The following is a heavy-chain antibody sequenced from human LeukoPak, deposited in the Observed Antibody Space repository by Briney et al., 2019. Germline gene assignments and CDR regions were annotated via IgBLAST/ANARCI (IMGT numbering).Heavy chain of an antibody. CDR1: GFTFSSYE. V-gene: IGHV3-48*03. Sequence: GGSLRLSCAASGFTFSSYEMNWVRQAPGKGLEWVSYISSSGSTIYYADSVKGRFTISRDNSKNTLYLQMNSLRAEDTAVYYCARVGNYDFWSHQNYYYYMDVWGKGTTVTVSS. CDR2: ISSSGSTI. J-gene: IGHJ6*03. D-gene: IGHD3-3*01. CDR3: ARVGNYDFWSHQNYYYYMDV.